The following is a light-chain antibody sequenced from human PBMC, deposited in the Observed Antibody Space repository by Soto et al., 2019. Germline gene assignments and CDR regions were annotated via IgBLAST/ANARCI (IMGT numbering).Light chain of an antibody. Sequence: EIVLTQSPGTLSVSPGERATLSCRASQSVGRNYLAWYQQKPGQAPRLLIYDASSRATGIADRFSGSGSGTDFTLTISRLEPEDVAVYYCQQYASSPLTFGGGTKVETK. CDR3: QQYASSPLT. V-gene: IGKV3-20*01. CDR1: QSVGRNY. CDR2: DAS. J-gene: IGKJ4*01.